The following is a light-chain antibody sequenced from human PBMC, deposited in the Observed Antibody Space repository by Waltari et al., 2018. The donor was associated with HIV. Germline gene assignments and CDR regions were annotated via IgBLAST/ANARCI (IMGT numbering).Light chain of an antibody. CDR2: QNS. CDR1: KLGDTY. CDR3: QAWDGSSAVV. J-gene: IGLJ2*01. V-gene: IGLV3-1*01. Sequence: SYELTQPPSVSVSPGQTASITCSGDKLGDTYASWYQQKPGQSPVLVIHQNSKRPSGIPERFSGSTSGDTATLAISRTQAVDAADYYCQAWDGSSAVVFGGGTKLTVL.